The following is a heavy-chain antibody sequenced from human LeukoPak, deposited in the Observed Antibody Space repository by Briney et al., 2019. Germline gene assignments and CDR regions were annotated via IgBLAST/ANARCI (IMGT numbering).Heavy chain of an antibody. J-gene: IGHJ6*02. D-gene: IGHD1-14*01. V-gene: IGHV1-2*06. CDR1: GYTFTGYY. CDR2: INPNSGGT. CDR3: ARRKGMDYYYYYGMDV. Sequence: GASVKVSCKASGYTFTGYYMHWVRQAPGQGLEWMGRINPNSGGTNYAQKFRGRVTMTRDTSISTAYKELSRLRSDDTAVYYCARRKGMDYYYYYGMDVWGQGTTVTVSS.